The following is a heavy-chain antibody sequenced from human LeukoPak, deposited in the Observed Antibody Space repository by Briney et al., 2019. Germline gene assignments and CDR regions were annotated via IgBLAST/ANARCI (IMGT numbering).Heavy chain of an antibody. CDR2: MNPNSGNT. D-gene: IGHD5-24*01. Sequence: GASVKVSCKASGYTFTSYDINWVRQATGQGLEWMGWMNPNSGNTGYAQKFQGRVTMTRNTSISTAYMELSSLRSEDTAVYYCARTPVEMATIDYWGQGTLVTVSS. CDR1: GYTFTSYD. CDR3: ARTPVEMATIDY. V-gene: IGHV1-8*01. J-gene: IGHJ4*02.